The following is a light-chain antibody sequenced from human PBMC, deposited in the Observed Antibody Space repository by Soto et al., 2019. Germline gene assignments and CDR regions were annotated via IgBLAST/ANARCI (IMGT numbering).Light chain of an antibody. CDR2: DAS. CDR1: QTVRSD. Sequence: EIVITQSPATLSVSPGERATLSCRASQTVRSDFAWYQQKPGQAPRLLISDASNRATGIPARLSGSGSRTEFTLTISSLPSEDFAVYYCQQYYDWPITFGQGTLPEFK. CDR3: QQYYDWPIT. J-gene: IGKJ5*01. V-gene: IGKV3D-15*01.